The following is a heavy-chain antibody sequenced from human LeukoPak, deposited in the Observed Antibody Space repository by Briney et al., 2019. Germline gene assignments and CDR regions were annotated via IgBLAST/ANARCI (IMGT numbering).Heavy chain of an antibody. Sequence: PSETLSLTCTVSGGSISSYYWSWIRQPPGKGLEWIGYIYYSGSTNYNPSLMSRVTISVDTSKNQFSLKLSSVTAADTAVYYCARAPRGGFDYWGQGTLVTVSS. D-gene: IGHD3-10*01. CDR2: IYYSGST. CDR3: ARAPRGGFDY. CDR1: GGSISSYY. J-gene: IGHJ4*02. V-gene: IGHV4-59*01.